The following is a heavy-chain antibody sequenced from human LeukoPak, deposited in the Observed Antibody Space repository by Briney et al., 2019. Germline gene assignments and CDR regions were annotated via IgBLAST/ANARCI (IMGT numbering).Heavy chain of an antibody. Sequence: ASVKVSCKASGYTFTSNHIHCVRQAPGQGLEWMGVINPSGDSTSYAQKFQGRVTMTRDTSTSTVYMELSSLRSEDTAVYYCARRRATRTNYYGSGGSFDYWGQGTLVTVSS. V-gene: IGHV1-46*01. CDR3: ARRRATRTNYYGSGGSFDY. D-gene: IGHD3-10*01. CDR1: GYTFTSNH. J-gene: IGHJ4*02. CDR2: INPSGDST.